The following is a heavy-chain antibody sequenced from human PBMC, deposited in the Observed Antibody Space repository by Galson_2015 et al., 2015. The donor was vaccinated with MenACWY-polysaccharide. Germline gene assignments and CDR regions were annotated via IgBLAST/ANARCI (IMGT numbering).Heavy chain of an antibody. CDR2: MNPNSGNT. CDR1: GYKFTSYD. J-gene: IGHJ4*02. V-gene: IGHV1-8*01. D-gene: IGHD2-21*01. Sequence: SCKASGYKFTSYDINWVRQATGQGLEWMGWMNPNSGNTGYAQKFQGRVTKTSNSAVTTAYMELSSLRSEDTAVYYCARIIARKYTFADSWGQGTLVTVSS. CDR3: ARIIARKYTFADS.